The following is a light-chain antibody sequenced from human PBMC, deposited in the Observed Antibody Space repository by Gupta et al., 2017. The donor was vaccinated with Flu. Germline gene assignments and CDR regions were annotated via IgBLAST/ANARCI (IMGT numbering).Light chain of an antibody. J-gene: IGKJ4*01. Sequence: GDRVCITCRASQDISRSLAWYQQRPGGVPKLLIFAASTLQTAVPSRFSGSGSGTDFTLTISSLQPEDYGTYYCQTFKTYPVTFGGGTKVEIK. CDR2: AAS. CDR3: QTFKTYPVT. V-gene: IGKV1-9*01. CDR1: QDISRS.